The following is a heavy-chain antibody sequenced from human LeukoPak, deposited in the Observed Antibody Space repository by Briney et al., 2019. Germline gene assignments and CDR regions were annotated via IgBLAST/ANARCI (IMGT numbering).Heavy chain of an antibody. J-gene: IGHJ6*02. CDR3: AHFKRLIDFWSGYYLPYGMDV. CDR2: VNHSGST. CDR1: GGSFSGYY. Sequence: SETLSLTCAVSGGSFSGYYWSWIRQPPGKGLEWIGEVNHSGSTNYNPSLKSRVTISVDTSKNQFSLKLSSVTAADTAVYYCAHFKRLIDFWSGYYLPYGMDVWGQGTTVTVSS. D-gene: IGHD3-3*01. V-gene: IGHV4-34*01.